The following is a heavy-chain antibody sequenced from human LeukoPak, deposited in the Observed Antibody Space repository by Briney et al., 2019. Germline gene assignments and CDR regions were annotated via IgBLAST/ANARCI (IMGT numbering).Heavy chain of an antibody. CDR3: ASQRQGYCSSTSCYASWFDP. CDR2: ISSSSSYI. J-gene: IGHJ5*02. V-gene: IGHV3-21*01. Sequence: GGSLRLSSAASGFTFSSYSMNWVRQAPGKGLEWVSSISSSSSYIYYADSVKGRFTISRDNAKNSLYLQMNSLRAEDTAVYYCASQRQGYCSSTSCYASWFDPWGQGTLVTVSS. D-gene: IGHD2-2*01. CDR1: GFTFSSYS.